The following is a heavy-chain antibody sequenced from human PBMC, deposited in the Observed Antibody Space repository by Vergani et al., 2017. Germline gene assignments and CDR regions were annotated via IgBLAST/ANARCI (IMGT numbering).Heavy chain of an antibody. D-gene: IGHD3-22*01. V-gene: IGHV2-5*02. CDR1: GFSLSTSGVG. CDR3: AHRRGVITFDY. CDR2: IYWDDDK. J-gene: IGHJ4*02. Sequence: QITLKESGPTLVKPTQTLTLTCTFSGFSLSTSGVGVGWIRQPPGKALEWLALIYWDDDKRYSPSLKSRLTITKDPSTNQVVLTMTNMDPVVTATYYCAHRRGVITFDYWGQGTLVTVSS.